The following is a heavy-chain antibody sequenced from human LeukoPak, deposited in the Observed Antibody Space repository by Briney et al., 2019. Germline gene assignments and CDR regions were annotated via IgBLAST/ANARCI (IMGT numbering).Heavy chain of an antibody. J-gene: IGHJ4*02. Sequence: ASVKVSCKASGYTFTSYDINWVRQAKGQGLEWMGWMSPHSGNTGYAQKFQGRVTMTRNTSISRAYRGLSSLRSEQPVVYACARSVAGRWFRQPGEGGYFDYWGQGTLVTVSS. CDR1: GYTFTSYD. D-gene: IGHD7-27*01. V-gene: IGHV1-8*01. CDR2: MSPHSGNT. CDR3: ARSVAGRWFRQPGEGGYFDY.